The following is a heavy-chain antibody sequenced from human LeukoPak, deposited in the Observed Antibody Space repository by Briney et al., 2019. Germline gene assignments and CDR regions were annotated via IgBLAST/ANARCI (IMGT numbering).Heavy chain of an antibody. CDR1: GFTFSSYG. V-gene: IGHV3-30*03. Sequence: GRSLRLSCAASGFTFSSYGMHWVRQAPGKGLEWVAVISYDGSNKYYADSVKGRFTISRDNSKHTLYLQVNSLRAEDTAVYYCGRIFNIWGTFRNTWGQGTQVTVSS. CDR3: GRIFNIWGTFRNT. D-gene: IGHD3-16*02. J-gene: IGHJ4*02. CDR2: ISYDGSNK.